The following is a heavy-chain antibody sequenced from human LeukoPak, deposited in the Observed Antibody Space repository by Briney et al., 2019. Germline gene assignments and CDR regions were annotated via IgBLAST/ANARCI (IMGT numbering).Heavy chain of an antibody. CDR3: ARVAAGYSVNYFDY. D-gene: IGHD4-23*01. J-gene: IGHJ4*02. CDR2: IWYDGSNK. V-gene: IGHV3-33*01. Sequence: GGSLRLSCAASGFTFSSYGLHWVRQAPGKGLEWVAVIWYDGSNKYYADSVKGRFTISRDNSKNTLYLQMNSLRAEDTAVYYCARVAAGYSVNYFDYWGQGTLVTVSS. CDR1: GFTFSSYG.